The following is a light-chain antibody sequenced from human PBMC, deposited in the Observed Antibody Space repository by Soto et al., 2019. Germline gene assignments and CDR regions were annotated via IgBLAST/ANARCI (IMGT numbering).Light chain of an antibody. CDR1: QGIRND. Sequence: ASQMTQSPCSLSASVGDRVTITCRASQGIRNDLGWYQQKPGKAPKLLIYAASSLQSGVPSRFSGSGSGTDFTLTISSLQPEDFATYYCQQYNTYSRTFGQGTRLEIK. CDR3: QQYNTYSRT. J-gene: IGKJ5*01. CDR2: AAS. V-gene: IGKV1-6*01.